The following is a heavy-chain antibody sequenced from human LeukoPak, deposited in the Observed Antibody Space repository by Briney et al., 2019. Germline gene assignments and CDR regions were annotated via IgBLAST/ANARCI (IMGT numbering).Heavy chain of an antibody. CDR3: ARGFFNFED. Sequence: GGSLRLSCAASGFSVGGYYMSWVRQAPGRGLEWVSVIYSGGDTSYADSVKGRFTVSRDKAKNTVDLHMNGLRPEDTAVYYCARGFFNFEDWGRGTLVTVSS. V-gene: IGHV3-66*02. D-gene: IGHD3-3*01. J-gene: IGHJ4*02. CDR1: GFSVGGYY. CDR2: IYSGGDT.